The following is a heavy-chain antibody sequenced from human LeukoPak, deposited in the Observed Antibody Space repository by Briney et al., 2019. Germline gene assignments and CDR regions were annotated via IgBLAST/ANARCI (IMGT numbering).Heavy chain of an antibody. Sequence: ASVKASWNGSGHTFTSSVFNWGRHAGGHGLLWMGWMNPNSGDTGYAQKFQGRVTITRNNSITTAYMELSSLRSEDTAVYYCARGGPRVGYFQHWGQGTLVTVSS. J-gene: IGHJ1*01. CDR2: MNPNSGDT. CDR1: GHTFTSSV. V-gene: IGHV1-8*03. CDR3: ARGGPRVGYFQH.